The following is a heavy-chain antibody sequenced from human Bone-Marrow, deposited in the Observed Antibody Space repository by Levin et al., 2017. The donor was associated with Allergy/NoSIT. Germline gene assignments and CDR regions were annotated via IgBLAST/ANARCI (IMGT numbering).Heavy chain of an antibody. V-gene: IGHV3-74*01. CDR2: SLDYGSGT. Sequence: GGSLRLSCAASGFTFSSSRMHWVRQAPGKGLVWLSRSLDYGSGTGYADSVEGRFTISRDSAKNTLYLQMNSLRAEDTAVYYCARDPGYNGHDWYFDLWGRGTLVTVSS. CDR1: GFTFSSSR. CDR3: ARDPGYNGHDWYFDL. D-gene: IGHD5-12*01. J-gene: IGHJ2*01.